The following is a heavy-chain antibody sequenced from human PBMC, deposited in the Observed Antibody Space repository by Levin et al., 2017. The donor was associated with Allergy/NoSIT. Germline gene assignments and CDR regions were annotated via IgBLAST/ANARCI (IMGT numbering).Heavy chain of an antibody. CDR2: IYWNDDK. J-gene: IGHJ5*02. CDR3: ALKATSYYDTTVWGWFDP. Sequence: SGPTLVKPTQTLTLTCTFSGFSLTTSGVGVGWIRQPPGKALEWLALIYWNDDKRYSPSLKSRLTITKDTSKNQVVLTMTNMDPVDTATYYCALKATSYYDTTVWGWFDPWGQGTLVTVSS. D-gene: IGHD3-22*01. CDR1: GFSLTTSGVG. V-gene: IGHV2-5*01.